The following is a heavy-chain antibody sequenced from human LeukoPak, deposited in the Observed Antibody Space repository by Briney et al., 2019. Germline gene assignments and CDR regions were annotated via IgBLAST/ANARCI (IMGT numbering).Heavy chain of an antibody. CDR1: GFTFSSYS. J-gene: IGHJ3*02. CDR3: ARDIQLLSDAFDI. V-gene: IGHV3-21*01. Sequence: PGGSLRLSCAASGFTFSSYSMNWVRQAPGKGLEWVSSISSSSSYIYYADSVKGRFTISRDNAKNSLYVQMNSLRAEDTAVYYCARDIQLLSDAFDIWGQGTMVTVSS. D-gene: IGHD2-2*01. CDR2: ISSSSSYI.